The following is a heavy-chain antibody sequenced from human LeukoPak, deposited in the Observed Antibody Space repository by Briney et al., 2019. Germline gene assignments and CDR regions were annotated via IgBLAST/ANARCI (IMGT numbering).Heavy chain of an antibody. J-gene: IGHJ6*02. V-gene: IGHV3-30*14. CDR3: ARENNFGSGVDV. CDR1: GFTFSSYA. Sequence: PGGSLRLSCAASGFTFSSYAMHWVRQAPGKGLEWVAVISYDGSNKYYADSVKGRFTISRDNSKNTLYLQMNSLSAEDTAIYYCARENNFGSGVDVWGQGTTVTVSS. CDR2: ISYDGSNK. D-gene: IGHD3-10*01.